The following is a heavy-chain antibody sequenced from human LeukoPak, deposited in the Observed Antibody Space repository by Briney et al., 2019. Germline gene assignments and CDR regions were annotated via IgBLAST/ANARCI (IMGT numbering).Heavy chain of an antibody. CDR1: GDSLSRYY. D-gene: IGHD2-15*01. CDR2: IYYTVST. J-gene: IGHJ4*02. CDR3: AREWSAFDS. Sequence: SETLSLTCTVSGDSLSRYYWSSIRQPPGQGLEWIGYIYYTVSTSYTTSLPSRVTISVDTSKSQLSPKLRSVTAADTAVYYCAREWSAFDSWGQGTLVTVSS. V-gene: IGHV4-59*01.